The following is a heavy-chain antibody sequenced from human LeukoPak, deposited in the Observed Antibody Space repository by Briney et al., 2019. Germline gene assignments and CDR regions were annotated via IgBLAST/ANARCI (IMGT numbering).Heavy chain of an antibody. CDR2: ISGSGGST. V-gene: IGHV3-23*01. Sequence: GGSLRLSCAASGFSFSSYAMSWVRQAPGKGLEWASAISGSGGSTYYADSVKGRFTISRDNSKNTLNLQMNSLRADDTAVYYCAKFGVTSRPREGFDYWGQGTLVTVSS. CDR1: GFSFSSYA. CDR3: AKFGVTSRPREGFDY. D-gene: IGHD3-3*01. J-gene: IGHJ4*02.